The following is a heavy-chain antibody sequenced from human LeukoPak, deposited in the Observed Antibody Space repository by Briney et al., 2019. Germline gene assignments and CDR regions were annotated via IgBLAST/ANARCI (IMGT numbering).Heavy chain of an antibody. CDR3: ARGNKDYGDYARGLSDY. CDR1: GYTFTSFD. D-gene: IGHD4-17*01. V-gene: IGHV1-8*01. CDR2: MNPNSGNT. J-gene: IGHJ4*02. Sequence: ASVKVSCKASGYTFTSFDINWVQQATGQGLEWMGWMNPNSGNTGSAQKFQGRITMTRNTSITTAYMELSSLRSEDTAVYYCARGNKDYGDYARGLSDYWGQGTLVTVSS.